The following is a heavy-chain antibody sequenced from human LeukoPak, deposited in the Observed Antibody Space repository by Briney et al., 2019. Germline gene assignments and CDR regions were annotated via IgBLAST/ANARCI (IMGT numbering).Heavy chain of an antibody. J-gene: IGHJ6*03. V-gene: IGHV3-74*01. CDR3: ARFPRITMKAYYYYYMDV. D-gene: IGHD3-22*01. Sequence: GGSLRLSCAASGFTFSSYWMHWVRQAPGKGLVWVSRINSDGSSTSYADSVKGRFTISRDNAKNSLYLQMNSLRAEDTAVYYCARFPRITMKAYYYYYMDVWGKGTTVTVSS. CDR1: GFTFSSYW. CDR2: INSDGSST.